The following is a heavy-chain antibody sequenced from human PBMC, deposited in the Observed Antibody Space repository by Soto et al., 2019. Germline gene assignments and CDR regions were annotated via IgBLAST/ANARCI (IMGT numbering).Heavy chain of an antibody. D-gene: IGHD2-2*01. CDR1: GGSISGYY. CDR3: ARATIVLVPAAMVSHWFDP. CDR2: IYYSGST. V-gene: IGHV4-59*08. Sequence: SETLSLTCTVSGGSISGYYWSWIRQPPGKGLEWIGYIYYSGSTYYNPSLTSRVTISVDTSKNQFSLKLSSVTAADTAVYYCARATIVLVPAAMVSHWFDPCGQGTLVTVSS. J-gene: IGHJ5*02.